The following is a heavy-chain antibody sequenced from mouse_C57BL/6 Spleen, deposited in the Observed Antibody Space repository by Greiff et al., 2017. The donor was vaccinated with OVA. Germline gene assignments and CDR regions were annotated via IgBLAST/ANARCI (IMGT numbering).Heavy chain of an antibody. CDR3: ARNPLYYGSREGWYFDV. Sequence: QVQLQQSGPGLVQPSQSLSITCTVSGFSFTSYGVHWVRQSPGKGLEWLGVIWSGGSTDYNAAFISRLSISKDNSKSQVFFKMNSLQADDTAIYYCARNPLYYGSREGWYFDVWGTGTTVTVSS. J-gene: IGHJ1*03. CDR1: GFSFTSYG. CDR2: IWSGGST. V-gene: IGHV2-2*01. D-gene: IGHD1-1*01.